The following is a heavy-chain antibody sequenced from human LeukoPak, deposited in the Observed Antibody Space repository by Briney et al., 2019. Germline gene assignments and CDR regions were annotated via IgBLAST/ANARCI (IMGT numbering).Heavy chain of an antibody. Sequence: ASVKASCKASGYTFTAYYIHWVRQAPGQGLEWMGIINPSGGSTTYAQIFQGRVTLTRDTSTSTVYMELSSLRSDDTAVYYCARAPKGVTTGYFDHWGQGTLVTVSS. CDR2: INPSGGST. D-gene: IGHD1-26*01. V-gene: IGHV1-46*01. CDR1: GYTFTAYY. J-gene: IGHJ4*02. CDR3: ARAPKGVTTGYFDH.